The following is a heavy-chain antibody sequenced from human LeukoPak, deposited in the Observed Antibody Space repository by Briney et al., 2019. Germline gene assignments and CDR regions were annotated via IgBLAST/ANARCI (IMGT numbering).Heavy chain of an antibody. CDR2: ISHGGSI. J-gene: IGHJ4*02. D-gene: IGHD2-15*01. CDR3: ARVLHCSGGSCYFYLDY. Sequence: KPSETLSLTCGVYGGSFSGYYWSWIRQPPGKGLEWIGEISHGGSISYTPSLKSRVTISLDTSKNQFSLRLTSVTAADTAVYYCARVLHCSGGSCYFYLDYWGQGTLVTVSS. CDR1: GGSFSGYY. V-gene: IGHV4-34*01.